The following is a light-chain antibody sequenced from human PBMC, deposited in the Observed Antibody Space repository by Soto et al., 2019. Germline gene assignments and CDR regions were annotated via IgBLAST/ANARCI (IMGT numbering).Light chain of an antibody. CDR1: QDISSY. J-gene: IGKJ4*01. CDR3: QQINTYPLT. V-gene: IGKV1-9*01. CDR2: AAS. Sequence: DIQLTQSPSFLSASVGDRVTVTCRASQDISSYLAWYQQKPGKAPQLLIYAASTLQSGVPSRFSGSASGTEFTLTISSLQPEDFATYYCQQINTYPLTFGGGTKVEIK.